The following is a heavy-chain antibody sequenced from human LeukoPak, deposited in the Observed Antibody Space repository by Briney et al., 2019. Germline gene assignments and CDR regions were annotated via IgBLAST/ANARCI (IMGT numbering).Heavy chain of an antibody. V-gene: IGHV4-4*07. Sequence: SETLSLTCSVSGGSISSYYWSWIRQPAGKGLEWIGRIYTSRSTNYNPSLKSRVTMSVDTSKNQFSLKLSSVTAADTAVYYCARGTLLAVAGNYYYYYMDVWGKGTTVTISS. CDR2: IYTSRST. CDR3: ARGTLLAVAGNYYYYYMDV. J-gene: IGHJ6*03. CDR1: GGSISSYY. D-gene: IGHD6-19*01.